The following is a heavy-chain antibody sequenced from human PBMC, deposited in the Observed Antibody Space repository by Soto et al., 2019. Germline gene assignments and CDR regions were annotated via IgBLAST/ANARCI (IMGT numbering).Heavy chain of an antibody. CDR3: ARISRYDFWSGYEGYYFDY. D-gene: IGHD3-3*01. Sequence: QVQLVQSGAEVKKPGASVKVSCKASGYTFTSYGISWVRQAPGQGLEGMGWISANNGKTNYAQKLQGRVTMTTYTSTSTPYMELRSLRSDDTAVYYCARISRYDFWSGYEGYYFDYWGQGTLVTVSS. CDR1: GYTFTSYG. V-gene: IGHV1-18*01. J-gene: IGHJ4*02. CDR2: ISANNGKT.